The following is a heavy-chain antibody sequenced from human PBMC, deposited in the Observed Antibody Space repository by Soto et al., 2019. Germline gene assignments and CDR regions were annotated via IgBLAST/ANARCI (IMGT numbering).Heavy chain of an antibody. J-gene: IGHJ5*02. CDR2: MNPNSGNT. CDR3: ARERSAAGTGWFDP. CDR1: GYTFTSYD. D-gene: IGHD6-13*01. V-gene: IGHV1-8*01. Sequence: QVQLVQSGAEVKKPGASVKVSCKASGYTFTSYDINWVRQTTGQGLEWMGWMNPNSGNTGYAQKFQGRVTMTRNTSISTAYMELSSLRSEDTAVYYCARERSAAGTGWFDPWGQGTLVTVSS.